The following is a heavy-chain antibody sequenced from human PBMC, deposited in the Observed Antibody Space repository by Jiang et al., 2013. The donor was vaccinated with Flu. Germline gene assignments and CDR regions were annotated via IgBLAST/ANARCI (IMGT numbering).Heavy chain of an antibody. J-gene: IGHJ4*02. V-gene: IGHV1-69*01. D-gene: IGHD3-22*01. CDR2: IIPIFGTA. CDR1: GGTFSSYA. Sequence: AEVKKPGSSVKVSCKASGGTFSSYAISWVRQAPGQGLEWMGGIIPIFGTANYAQKFQGRVTITADESTSTAYMELSSLRSEDTAVYYCARAKYYYDSSGYYSYYFDYWGQGTLVTVSS. CDR3: ARAKYYYDSSGYYSYYFDY.